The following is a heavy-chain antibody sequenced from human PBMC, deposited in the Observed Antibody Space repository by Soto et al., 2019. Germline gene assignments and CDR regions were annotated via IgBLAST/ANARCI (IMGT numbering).Heavy chain of an antibody. CDR3: ATVTGYRQDFDAFDI. CDR2: ISYDGSNK. D-gene: IGHD3-16*02. V-gene: IGHV3-30-3*01. CDR1: GFSFSNYA. Sequence: QVQLVESGGGVVQPGRSLGLSCAASGFSFSNYAMHWVRQAPDKGLEWVAVISYDGSNKYYADSVKGRFTISRDNSKNTLYLQMNNLRTEDTAVYYCATVTGYRQDFDAFDIWGQGTMVTVSS. J-gene: IGHJ3*02.